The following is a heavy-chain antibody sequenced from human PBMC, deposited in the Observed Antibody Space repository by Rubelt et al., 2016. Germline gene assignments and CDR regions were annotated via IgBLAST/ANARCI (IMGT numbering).Heavy chain of an antibody. Sequence: QVQLQESGPGLVKPSETLSLTCTVSGGSISSYYWSWIRQPPGKGLEWIGYIYYSGSTNYNPSLKSRVTISVDTSKNQFSLKLGSGTAAYTAVYFCARHEAIPAPPSFDSWGQGTLVTVSS. V-gene: IGHV4-59*08. CDR3: ARHEAIPAPPSFDS. J-gene: IGHJ4*02. CDR1: GGSISSYY. CDR2: IYYSGST. D-gene: IGHD2-15*01.